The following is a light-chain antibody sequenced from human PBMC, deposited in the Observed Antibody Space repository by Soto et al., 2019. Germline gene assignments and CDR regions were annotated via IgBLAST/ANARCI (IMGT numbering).Light chain of an antibody. CDR3: QQRSNWIT. V-gene: IGKV3-11*01. CDR2: DAS. CDR1: QSVSTY. Sequence: DIVLTQSPATLSLSPGERATLSCWASQSVSTYSAWYQQKPGQAPRLLIYDASSRATGIPARFSGSGSGTDFTLTISSVEPEDFAVYYCQQRSNWITFGQGTRLEIK. J-gene: IGKJ5*01.